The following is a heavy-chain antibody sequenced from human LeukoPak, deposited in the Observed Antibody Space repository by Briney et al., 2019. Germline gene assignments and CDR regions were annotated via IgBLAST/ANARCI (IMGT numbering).Heavy chain of an antibody. V-gene: IGHV3-21*06. CDR2: IDSSGGYM. Sequence: GRSLRLSCEASGFTFNTYSMNWARQAPGKGLEWVSSIDSSGGYMFYADSGKGRFIISRDNAKHSLYLQMNSLRVEDTAVYYCLRGDRRDYWGQGTLVTVSS. CDR1: GFTFNTYS. J-gene: IGHJ4*02. CDR3: LRGDRRDY.